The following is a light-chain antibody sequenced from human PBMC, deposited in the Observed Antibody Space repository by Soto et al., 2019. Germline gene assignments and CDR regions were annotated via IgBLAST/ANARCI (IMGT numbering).Light chain of an antibody. CDR1: SSDVGGYNY. CDR3: SSCAGSSND. V-gene: IGLV2-8*01. J-gene: IGLJ1*01. Sequence: QPALTQPASASGSPGESVAISCTGSSSDVGGYNYVSWYQQHPGKAPKLMIYEVNKRPSGVPDRFSGSKSGNTASLTVSGLQAEDEADYYCSSCAGSSNDFRTGTKVTVL. CDR2: EVN.